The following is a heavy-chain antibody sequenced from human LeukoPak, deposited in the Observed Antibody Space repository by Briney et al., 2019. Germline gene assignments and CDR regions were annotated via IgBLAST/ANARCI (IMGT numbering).Heavy chain of an antibody. V-gene: IGHV3-30-3*01. CDR1: GFTFSSYA. CDR2: ISYDGSNK. CDR3: ARRGGNLIGFDY. J-gene: IGHJ4*02. D-gene: IGHD4-23*01. Sequence: GGSLRLSCAASGFTFSSYAMHWVRQAPGKGLEWAAVISYDGSNKYYADSVKGQFTISRDNSKNTLYLQMNSLRAEDTAVYYCARRGGNLIGFDYWGQGTLVTVSS.